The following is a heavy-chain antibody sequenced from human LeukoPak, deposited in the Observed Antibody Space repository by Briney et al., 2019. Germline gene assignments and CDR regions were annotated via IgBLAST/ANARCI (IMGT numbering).Heavy chain of an antibody. CDR1: GYTFTSCA. CDR3: ARDYSSTSWFDP. CDR2: INAGNGNT. D-gene: IGHD6-19*01. Sequence: ASVKVSCKASGYTFTSCAMHWVRQAPGQRLEWMGWINAGNGNTKYSQKFQGRVTITRYTSASTAYMELSSLRSEDTAVYYCARDYSSTSWFDPWGQGTLVTVSS. J-gene: IGHJ5*02. V-gene: IGHV1-3*01.